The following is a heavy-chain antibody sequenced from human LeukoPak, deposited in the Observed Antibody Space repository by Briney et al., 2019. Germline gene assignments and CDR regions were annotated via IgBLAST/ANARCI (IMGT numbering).Heavy chain of an antibody. CDR3: AREPPKWSGYHGAFDI. D-gene: IGHD3-3*01. Sequence: GASVKVSCKASGYTFTSYGISWVRQAPGQGLEWMGWISAYNGNTSYAQKPQGRVTMTTDTSTSTAYMELRSLRSDDTAVYYCAREPPKWSGYHGAFDIWGQGTMVTVSS. J-gene: IGHJ3*02. CDR1: GYTFTSYG. V-gene: IGHV1-18*01. CDR2: ISAYNGNT.